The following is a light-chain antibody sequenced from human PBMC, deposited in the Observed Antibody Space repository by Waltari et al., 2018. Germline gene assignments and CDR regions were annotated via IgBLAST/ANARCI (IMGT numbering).Light chain of an antibody. CDR3: IQAHQSPWS. CDR1: QNLLHTNGYNY. Sequence: DVVVTQSPLSLPVTPGEPASISCRSSQNLLHTNGYNYLDWYLQKPGQPPQLLIFLGSNRASWVPYRFSGSGSGTDFTLKISRVEAEDVGVYYCIQAHQSPWSFGQGTKVDI. V-gene: IGKV2-28*01. J-gene: IGKJ1*01. CDR2: LGS.